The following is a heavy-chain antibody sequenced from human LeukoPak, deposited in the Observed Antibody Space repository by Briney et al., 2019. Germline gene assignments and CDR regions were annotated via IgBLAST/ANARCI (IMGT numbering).Heavy chain of an antibody. Sequence: QPGGSLRLSCAASGFTFSSYAMGWVRQAPGKGLEWVSAISGSGGVTYYADSVQGRFTISRDNSKDTLYLQMNSLRAEDTAVFYCAKVWAGSTGYYFDYWGQGTLVTVSS. V-gene: IGHV3-23*01. CDR2: ISGSGGVT. J-gene: IGHJ4*02. D-gene: IGHD3-22*01. CDR3: AKVWAGSTGYYFDY. CDR1: GFTFSSYA.